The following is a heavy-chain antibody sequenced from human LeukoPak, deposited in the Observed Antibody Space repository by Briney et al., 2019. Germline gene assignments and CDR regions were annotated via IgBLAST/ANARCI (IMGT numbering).Heavy chain of an antibody. D-gene: IGHD2-2*01. Sequence: SETLSLTCAVYGGSFSGYYWSWIRQPPGEGLEWIGEINHSGSTNYNPSLKSRVTISVDTSKNQFSLKLSSVTAADTAVYYCARALGYCSSTSCYLNWFDPWGQGTLVTASS. CDR1: GGSFSGYY. CDR3: ARALGYCSSTSCYLNWFDP. CDR2: INHSGST. V-gene: IGHV4-34*01. J-gene: IGHJ5*02.